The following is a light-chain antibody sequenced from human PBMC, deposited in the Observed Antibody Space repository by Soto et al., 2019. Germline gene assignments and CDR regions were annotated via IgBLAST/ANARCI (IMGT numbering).Light chain of an antibody. CDR3: HQYNGWPRT. CDR1: QNISRS. Sequence: EIVMTQSPVTLSVSPGERATLSCRASQNISRSLAWYQQKPGQGPSLLIYGTSTRAGGVPARFSGGGSGTEFTLTISSLQSEECAVYFCHQYNGWPRTFGQGTKVEI. V-gene: IGKV3-15*01. CDR2: GTS. J-gene: IGKJ1*01.